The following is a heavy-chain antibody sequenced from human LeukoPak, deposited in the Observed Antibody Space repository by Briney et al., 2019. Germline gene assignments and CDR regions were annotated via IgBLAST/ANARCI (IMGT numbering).Heavy chain of an antibody. J-gene: IGHJ4*02. Sequence: GGSLRLSRVASASVFSNSWMGSVRQAPGNWMEWVANIKEDGGETYYVDSVKGRFTISRDNAKNSLDLQMNSLRDEDTAVYYCARRKEVQTTFDYWGQGTLVTVSS. CDR1: ASVFSNSW. D-gene: IGHD4/OR15-4a*01. CDR3: ARRKEVQTTFDY. V-gene: IGHV3-7*04. CDR2: IKEDGGET.